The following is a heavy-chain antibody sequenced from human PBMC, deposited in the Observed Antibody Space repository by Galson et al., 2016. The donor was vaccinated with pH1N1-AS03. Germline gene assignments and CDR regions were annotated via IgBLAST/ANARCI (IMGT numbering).Heavy chain of an antibody. J-gene: IGHJ6*02. CDR2: IGSDLKT. Sequence: LRLSCAASGFGVSGNAMTWVRQAPGKGLEWVSSIGSDLKTHYANSVKGRFSISKDNSKNTVYLQMDGLRAEDTALYYCAKDLFWMSAMDVWGQGTTVTVSS. D-gene: IGHD1-1*01. CDR1: GFGVSGNA. CDR3: AKDLFWMSAMDV. V-gene: IGHV3-23*01.